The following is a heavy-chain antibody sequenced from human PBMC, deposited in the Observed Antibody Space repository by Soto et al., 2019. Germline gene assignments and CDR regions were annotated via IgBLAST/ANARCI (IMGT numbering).Heavy chain of an antibody. J-gene: IGHJ4*02. V-gene: IGHV1-46*03. CDR1: GYTFTSYY. CDR2: INPSTGST. Sequence: ASVKVSCKASGYTFTSYYMHWVRQAPGQGLEWMGIINPSTGSTKYAQKFQDGVTMTRDTSTSTVYMEMKSLTSEETAVYYCGRDAYYYDSSGYYLVHWGQGTQVTVSS. D-gene: IGHD3-22*01. CDR3: GRDAYYYDSSGYYLVH.